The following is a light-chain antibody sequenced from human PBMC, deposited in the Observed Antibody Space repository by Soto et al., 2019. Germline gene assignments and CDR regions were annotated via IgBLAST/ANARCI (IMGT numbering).Light chain of an antibody. J-gene: IGKJ4*01. CDR2: GAS. CDR3: QEYTTCPLLT. V-gene: IGKV3-15*01. CDR1: QSVSSN. Sequence: ELVMTQSPATLAVAPGERVTLSCRASQSVSSNLSWYQQTPGQAPRLLIYGASPRPTGIPAMFSGSGSGTEFTLTHSSLQSEAFVVYYCQEYTTCPLLTFGGG.